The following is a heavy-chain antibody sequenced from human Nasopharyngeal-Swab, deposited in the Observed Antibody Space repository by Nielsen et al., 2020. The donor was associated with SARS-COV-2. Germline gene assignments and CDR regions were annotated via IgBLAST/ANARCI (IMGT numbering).Heavy chain of an antibody. CDR2: VYYNGNT. Sequence: SEPLSLTCTASGASIASSTFYWGCIRQPPGKGLLWLGNVYYNGNTYQNPSLESRPTISVDKSKNQFSLQLSSVTAADTAVYYCVRSSSWYYFDYWAQGTQVTVSS. D-gene: IGHD6-13*01. CDR3: VRSSSWYYFDY. J-gene: IGHJ4*02. CDR1: GASIASSTFY. V-gene: IGHV4-39*01.